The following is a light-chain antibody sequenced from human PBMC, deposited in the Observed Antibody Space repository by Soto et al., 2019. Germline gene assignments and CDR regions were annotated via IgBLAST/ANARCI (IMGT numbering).Light chain of an antibody. CDR2: GNS. V-gene: IGLV1-40*01. J-gene: IGLJ2*01. Sequence: QSVLTQPPSVSGAPGQRVTISCTGSSSNIGAGYDVHWYQQLPGTAPKLLIYGNSNRPSGVPDRFSGSKSGTSASLAITGLQAEEEADYYCQSSDSSRVVFGGGTKLTVL. CDR3: QSSDSSRVV. CDR1: SSNIGAGYD.